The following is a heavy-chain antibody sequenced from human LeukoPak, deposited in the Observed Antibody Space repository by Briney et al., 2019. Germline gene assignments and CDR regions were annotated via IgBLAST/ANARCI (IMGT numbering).Heavy chain of an antibody. J-gene: IGHJ4*02. D-gene: IGHD3-22*01. CDR2: MNPDSGNT. V-gene: IGHV1-8*01. CDR1: GYTFTSYD. Sequence: VASVTVSFKASGYTFTSYDINWVRQATGQGLEWVGWMNPDSGNTGYAQKFQGRVTMTRNTSISTAYMELSSLRSEDTAVYYCVAYYYDSSGYFFFGYWGQGTLVTVSS. CDR3: VAYYYDSSGYFFFGY.